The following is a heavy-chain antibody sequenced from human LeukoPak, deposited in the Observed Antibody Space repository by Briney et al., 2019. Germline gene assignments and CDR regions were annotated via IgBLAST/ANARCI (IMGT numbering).Heavy chain of an antibody. V-gene: IGHV3-7*03. CDR3: ARDQYDTWSRRGNFDS. CDR1: GFTFSSYS. D-gene: IGHD3-3*01. Sequence: GGSLRLSCAASGFTFSSYSMNRVRQAPGKGLEWVANIKLDGSEKNYVDSVKGRFTISRDNTKNSLYLQMNSLRAEDTAVFYCARDQYDTWSRRGNFDSWGQGTLVIVSS. CDR2: IKLDGSEK. J-gene: IGHJ4*02.